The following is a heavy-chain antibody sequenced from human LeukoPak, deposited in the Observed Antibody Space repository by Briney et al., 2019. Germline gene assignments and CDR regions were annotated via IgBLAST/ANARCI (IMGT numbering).Heavy chain of an antibody. Sequence: GRSLRLSCAASGFTFSSCGMHWVRQAPGKGLEWVAAITYDGDTTYFEDSVKGRFTISRDTSKSTLYLQMNSLGAEDTAVYYCVKEQGSGSYRTADYWGQGTLVTVSS. V-gene: IGHV3-30*18. CDR2: ITYDGDTT. CDR1: GFTFSSCG. CDR3: VKEQGSGSYRTADY. D-gene: IGHD3-10*01. J-gene: IGHJ4*02.